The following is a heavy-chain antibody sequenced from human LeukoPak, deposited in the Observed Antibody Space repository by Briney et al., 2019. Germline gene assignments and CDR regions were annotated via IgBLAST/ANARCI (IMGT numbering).Heavy chain of an antibody. D-gene: IGHD3-3*01. CDR3: ARDTLSGNAFHI. CDR2: IIPIFGTA. CDR1: GGTFSSYA. V-gene: IGHV1-69*05. Sequence: SVKVSCKASGGTFSSYAISWVRQAPGQGLEWMGGIIPIFGTANYAQKFQGRVTMTTDTSTSTAYMELRSLRSDDTAVYFCARDTLSGNAFHIWGQGTLVTVSS. J-gene: IGHJ3*02.